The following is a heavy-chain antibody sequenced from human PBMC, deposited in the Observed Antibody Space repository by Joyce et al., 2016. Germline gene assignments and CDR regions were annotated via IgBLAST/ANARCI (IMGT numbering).Heavy chain of an antibody. D-gene: IGHD4-11*01. CDR3: ARDVLTTVTKAYGY. Sequence: EVQLVESGGGLVKPGESLRLSCTASGFILSSYSMTWVRQAPGKGRECVSSISRDNTYIFHADSVNGRFTISRDNARNSLYLQMNSLRAEDTAVYYCARDVLTTVTKAYGYWGQGTLVAVSS. J-gene: IGHJ4*02. CDR1: GFILSSYS. V-gene: IGHV3-21*01. CDR2: ISRDNTYI.